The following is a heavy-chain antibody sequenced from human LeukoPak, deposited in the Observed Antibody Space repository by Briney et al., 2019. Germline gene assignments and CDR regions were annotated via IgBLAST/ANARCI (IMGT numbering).Heavy chain of an antibody. CDR2: VTTAGDT. CDR3: VRETCAGSTCYQLDS. CDR1: GFIVSNYD. Sequence: PGGSLRLSCAASGFIVSNYDMHWVRQAAGKGLEWVSVVTTAGDTYYSGSVKGRFTISRENAKNSVYLQMNSLRAGDTAVYYCVRETCAGSTCYQLDSWGQGTLVTVSS. D-gene: IGHD2-15*01. V-gene: IGHV3-13*04. J-gene: IGHJ4*02.